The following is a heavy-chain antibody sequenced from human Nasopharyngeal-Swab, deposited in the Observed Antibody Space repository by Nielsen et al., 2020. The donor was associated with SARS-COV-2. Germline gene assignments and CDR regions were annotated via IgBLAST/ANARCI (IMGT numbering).Heavy chain of an antibody. CDR2: ISYDGSNK. J-gene: IGHJ6*02. D-gene: IGHD6-13*01. V-gene: IGHV3-30*18. CDR3: AKDRGSSGYYYGMDV. Sequence: WIRQPPGKGLEWVAVISYDGSNKYYADSVKGRFTISRDNSKNTLYLQMNSPRAEDTAVYYCAKDRGSSGYYYGMDVWGQGTTVTVSS.